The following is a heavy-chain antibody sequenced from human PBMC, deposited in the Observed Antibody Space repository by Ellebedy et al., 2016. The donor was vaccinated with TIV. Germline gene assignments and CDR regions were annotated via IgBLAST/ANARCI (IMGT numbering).Heavy chain of an antibody. J-gene: IGHJ3*02. CDR3: ARGLTGNAFDI. Sequence: MPSETLSLTCTVPGGSINSGDYYWSCIRQPPGKGLEWVGYIYYSGSAYYNSSLKGRVKISVDRSKKQISLELNSVTAADTAVYFWARGLTGNAFDIWGQGTMVTVSS. V-gene: IGHV4-30-4*01. CDR2: IYYSGSA. D-gene: IGHD1-20*01. CDR1: GGSINSGDYY.